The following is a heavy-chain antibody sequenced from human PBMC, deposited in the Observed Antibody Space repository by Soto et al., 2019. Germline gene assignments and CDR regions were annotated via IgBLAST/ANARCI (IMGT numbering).Heavy chain of an antibody. CDR3: ASQLVRRVYYGGMDV. CDR2: INHSGST. CDR1: GGSFSGYY. Sequence: SETLSLTCAVYGGSFSGYYWSWIRQPPGKGLEWIGEINHSGSTNYNPSLKSRVTISVDTSKNQFSLKLSSVTAADTAVYYCASQLVRRVYYGGMDVWGQGTTVTVPS. D-gene: IGHD6-6*01. V-gene: IGHV4-34*01. J-gene: IGHJ6*02.